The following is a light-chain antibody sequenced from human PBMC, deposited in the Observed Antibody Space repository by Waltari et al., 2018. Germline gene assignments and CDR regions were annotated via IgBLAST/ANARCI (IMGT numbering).Light chain of an antibody. J-gene: IGKJ4*01. CDR2: TAT. CDR3: LQHNSYPLT. V-gene: IGKV1-17*01. CDR1: QGINSY. Sequence: DIQMTQSPSSLSASVGDTVTITCRASQGINSYLNWFQQKPGKAPKLLIYTATTLQSGVPSRFSGSGSGTEFTLIISSLQPEDLATYYCLQHNSYPLTFGGGTKVEIK.